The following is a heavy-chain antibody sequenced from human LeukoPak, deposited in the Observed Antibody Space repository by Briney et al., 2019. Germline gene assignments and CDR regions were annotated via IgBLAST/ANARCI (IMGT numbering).Heavy chain of an antibody. CDR2: INPNSGGT. CDR3: ARDEASIIAAVDL. CDR1: GYTFTGYY. V-gene: IGHV1-2*06. D-gene: IGHD6-13*01. Sequence: ASVKVSCKASGYTFTGYYMHWVRQAPGQGLEWMGRINPNSGGTNYAQKFQGRVTMTRDTSISTAYMELSRLRSDDTAVYYCARDEASIIAAVDLWGQGTLVTVSS. J-gene: IGHJ5*02.